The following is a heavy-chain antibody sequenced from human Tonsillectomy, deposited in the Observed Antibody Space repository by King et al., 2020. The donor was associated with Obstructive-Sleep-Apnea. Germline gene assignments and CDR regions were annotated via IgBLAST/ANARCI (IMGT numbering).Heavy chain of an antibody. CDR2: MNPNSGNT. CDR3: ARGGRYYDSSGYYYTYFDY. V-gene: IGHV1-8*01. CDR1: GYTFTSYD. Sequence: QLVQSGAEVKKPGASVKVSCEASGYTFTSYDINWVRQATGQGLEWMGWMNPNSGNTGYAQKFQGRVTMTRNTSISTASMELSSLRSEDTAVYYCARGGRYYDSSGYYYTYFDYWGQGTLVTVSS. J-gene: IGHJ4*02. D-gene: IGHD3-22*01.